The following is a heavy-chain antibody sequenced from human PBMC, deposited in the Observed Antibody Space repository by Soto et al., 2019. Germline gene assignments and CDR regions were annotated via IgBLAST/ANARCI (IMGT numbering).Heavy chain of an antibody. CDR2: IFYSGYS. J-gene: IGHJ5*02. V-gene: IGHV4-30-4*08. CDR3: ARLNPIDVVPTAMGWFNP. D-gene: IGHD2-2*01. Sequence: QVQLQESGPGLVKPSQTLSLTCTVSGDSISSGGYYWSWIRQSPGKGLEWIGYIFYSGYSYYYPPPISRLFISVETSKNHVSQRVSSITAADTAVYYCARLNPIDVVPTAMGWFNPWGQGALVTVAS. CDR1: GDSISSGGYY.